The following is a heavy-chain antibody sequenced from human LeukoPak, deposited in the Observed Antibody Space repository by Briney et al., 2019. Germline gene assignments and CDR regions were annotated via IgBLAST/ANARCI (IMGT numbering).Heavy chain of an antibody. Sequence: ASVKVSCKASGYTFTRYDINWVRQATGQGLEWMGWMNPNSGNTAYAQKFQGRVTMTRSTSINTAYMELRSLRSDDTAVYYCVRDGGVPFDPWGQGTLVTVSS. D-gene: IGHD3-16*01. CDR2: MNPNSGNT. CDR1: GYTFTRYD. J-gene: IGHJ5*02. CDR3: VRDGGVPFDP. V-gene: IGHV1-8*01.